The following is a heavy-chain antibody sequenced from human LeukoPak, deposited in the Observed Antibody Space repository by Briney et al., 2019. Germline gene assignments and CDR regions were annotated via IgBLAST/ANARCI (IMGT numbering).Heavy chain of an antibody. Sequence: ASVKVSCKASGYTFTGYYMHWVRQAPGQGLEWMGRINPNSGDTNYAQKFQGRVTMTRDTSISTAYMELSSLRSDDTAVYYCASPAYSSGWYHYWGQGTLVTVYS. J-gene: IGHJ4*02. D-gene: IGHD6-19*01. CDR2: INPNSGDT. CDR3: ASPAYSSGWYHY. V-gene: IGHV1-2*06. CDR1: GYTFTGYY.